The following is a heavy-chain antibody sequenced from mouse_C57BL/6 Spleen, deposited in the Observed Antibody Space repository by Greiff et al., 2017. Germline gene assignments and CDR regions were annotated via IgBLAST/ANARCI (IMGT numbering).Heavy chain of an antibody. CDR2: IDPSDSET. D-gene: IGHD1-1*01. CDR3: AREGVDYYGSSYGYFGG. V-gene: IGHV1-52*01. CDR1: GYTFTSYW. Sequence: VQLQQPGAELVRPGSSVKLSCKASGYTFTSYWMHWVKQRPIQGLEWIGNIDPSDSETHYNQKFKDKATLTVDKSSSTTYMLLSSLTSEDSAVYYCAREGVDYYGSSYGYFGGWGTGTTVTVSS. J-gene: IGHJ1*03.